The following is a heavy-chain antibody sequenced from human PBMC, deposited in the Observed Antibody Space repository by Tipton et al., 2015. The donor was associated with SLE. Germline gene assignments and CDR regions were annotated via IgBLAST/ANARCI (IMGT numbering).Heavy chain of an antibody. CDR2: IIHSGVT. CDR3: ARLEDFWSGLGY. J-gene: IGHJ4*02. Sequence: TLSLTCTVYGGSFNGYFWTWIRQPPGKGLEWIAEIIHSGVTNYNPSLRSRVTISVDTSKNQFSLKLSSVTAADTAVYYCARLEDFWSGLGYWGQGTLVTVSS. CDR1: GGSFNGYF. D-gene: IGHD3-3*01. V-gene: IGHV4-34*12.